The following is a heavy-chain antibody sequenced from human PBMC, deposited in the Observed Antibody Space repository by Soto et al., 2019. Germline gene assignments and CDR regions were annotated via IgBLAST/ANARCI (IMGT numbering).Heavy chain of an antibody. J-gene: IGHJ4*02. CDR1: GFTFSSYA. CDR2: ISGSGGST. D-gene: IGHD1-26*01. CDR3: AKATGSGSYYSLDY. V-gene: IGHV3-23*01. Sequence: GGSLRLSCAASGFTFSSYAMSWVRQAPGKGLEWVSAISGSGGSTYYADSVKGRFTISRDNSKNTLYLQMNSLRAEDTAVYYCAKATGSGSYYSLDYWGQGTLVTVSS.